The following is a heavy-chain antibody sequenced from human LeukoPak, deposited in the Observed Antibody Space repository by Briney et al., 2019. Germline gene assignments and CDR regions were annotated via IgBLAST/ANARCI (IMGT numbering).Heavy chain of an antibody. Sequence: SVKVSCKASGGTFSSYAISWVRQAPGQGLEWMGGIIPIFGTANYAQKFQGRVTMTRDTSTSTVYMELSSLRSEDTAVYYCARDGGYFDWLSGWFDYWGQGTLVTVSS. V-gene: IGHV1-69*05. J-gene: IGHJ4*02. CDR2: IIPIFGTA. CDR3: ARDGGYFDWLSGWFDY. CDR1: GGTFSSYA. D-gene: IGHD3-9*01.